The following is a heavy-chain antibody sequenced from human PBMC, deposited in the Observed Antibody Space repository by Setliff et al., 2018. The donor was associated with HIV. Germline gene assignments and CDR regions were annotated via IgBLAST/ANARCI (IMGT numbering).Heavy chain of an antibody. J-gene: IGHJ4*02. CDR1: GYTFTRAA. CDR2: INAGNGKT. Sequence: ASVKVSCKASGYTFTRAAMHWVRQAPGQRLEWMGWINAGNGKTKYSQKFQGRVTFTRDTSTTTAYMEVSSLRSEDTAVYYCARGVNTAKVEDFWGQGTLVTVSS. D-gene: IGHD2-15*01. V-gene: IGHV1-3*01. CDR3: ARGVNTAKVEDF.